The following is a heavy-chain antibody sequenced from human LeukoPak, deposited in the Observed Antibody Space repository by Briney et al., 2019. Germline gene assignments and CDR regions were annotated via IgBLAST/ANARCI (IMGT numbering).Heavy chain of an antibody. J-gene: IGHJ4*01. D-gene: IGHD6-6*01. V-gene: IGHV5-51*01. Sequence: SLKIFSKGSGYSFTSYWICWGRQMPGKGLEWMGMIYPGDSDTRYSPSLQGQVTISVDKSISTAYLQLSSLNASDTAMYYCARYSSSSTGEATYWGQGTLVNGSS. CDR1: GYSFTSYW. CDR2: IYPGDSDT. CDR3: ARYSSSSTGEATY.